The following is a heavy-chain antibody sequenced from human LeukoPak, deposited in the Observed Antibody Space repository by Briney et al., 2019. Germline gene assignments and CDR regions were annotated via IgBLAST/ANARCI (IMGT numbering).Heavy chain of an antibody. CDR3: AREHTIAATGTHWFDP. V-gene: IGHV3-33*01. Sequence: GGSLRLSCAASGFTFSRYGMHWLRQAPGTGLEWVAVIWYDGSNKDYTDSVRGRFTISRDNSENMLYLQMNSLRVEDTAVYYCAREHTIAATGTHWFDPWGQGTLVTVSS. CDR1: GFTFSRYG. CDR2: IWYDGSNK. J-gene: IGHJ5*02. D-gene: IGHD6-13*01.